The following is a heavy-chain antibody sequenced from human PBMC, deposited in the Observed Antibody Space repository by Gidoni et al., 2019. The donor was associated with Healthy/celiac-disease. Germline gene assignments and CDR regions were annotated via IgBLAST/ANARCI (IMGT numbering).Heavy chain of an antibody. CDR2: ISAYNGNT. CDR1: GYTFTSYG. D-gene: IGHD2-15*01. J-gene: IGHJ2*01. Sequence: QVQLVQSGAEVKKPGASVKVSCTASGYTFTSYGISWVRQAPGQGLEWMGWISAYNGNTNYAQKLQGRVTMTTDTSTSTAYMELRSLRSDDTAVYYCARDRLDHRYCSGGSCPWYFDLWGRGTLVTVSS. V-gene: IGHV1-18*01. CDR3: ARDRLDHRYCSGGSCPWYFDL.